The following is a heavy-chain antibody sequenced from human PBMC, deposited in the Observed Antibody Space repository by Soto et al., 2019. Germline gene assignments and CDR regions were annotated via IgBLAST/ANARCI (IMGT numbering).Heavy chain of an antibody. D-gene: IGHD6-19*01. V-gene: IGHV1-69*06. CDR1: GYTKSRYP. Sequence: VNRARKSAGYTKSRYPSSRVRHTTKQGLEWMGGIIPIFGTANYAQKFQGRVTITADKSTSTAYMELSSLRSEDTAVYYCASIEAGTGSYYGMDIWGQGTTVTVSS. CDR3: ASIEAGTGSYYGMDI. CDR2: IIPIFGTA. J-gene: IGHJ6*02.